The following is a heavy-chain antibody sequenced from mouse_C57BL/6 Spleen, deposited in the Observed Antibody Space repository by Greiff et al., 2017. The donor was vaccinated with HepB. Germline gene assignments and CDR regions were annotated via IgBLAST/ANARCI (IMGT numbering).Heavy chain of an antibody. J-gene: IGHJ4*01. Sequence: EVQLVESEGGLVQPGSSMKLSCTASGFTFSDYYMAWVRQVPEKGLEWVANINYDGSSTYYLDSLKSRFIISRDNAKNILYLQMSSLKSEDTATYYCARDSKRDAMDYWGQGTSVTVSS. CDR3: ARDSKRDAMDY. CDR2: INYDGSST. CDR1: GFTFSDYY. D-gene: IGHD2-5*01. V-gene: IGHV5-16*01.